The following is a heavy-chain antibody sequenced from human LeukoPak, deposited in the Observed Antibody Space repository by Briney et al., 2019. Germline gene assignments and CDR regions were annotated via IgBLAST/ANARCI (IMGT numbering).Heavy chain of an antibody. Sequence: SVKVSCKASGGTFSSYAISWVRQAPGQGLEWMGRIIPILGIANYAQKFQGRVTMTRDTSTSTVYMELSSLRSEDTAVYFCARGYGSGEQFHFDFWGHGTLVTVSS. CDR2: IIPILGIA. CDR3: ARGYGSGEQFHFDF. CDR1: GGTFSSYA. J-gene: IGHJ4*01. V-gene: IGHV1-69*04. D-gene: IGHD3-10*01.